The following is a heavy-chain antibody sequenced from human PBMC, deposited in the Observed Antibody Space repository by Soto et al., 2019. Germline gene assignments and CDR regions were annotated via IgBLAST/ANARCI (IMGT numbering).Heavy chain of an antibody. V-gene: IGHV4-31*11. CDR3: ARNYYGSGSYLTKYYYYGMDV. CDR1: GGSISSGGYY. Sequence: SETLSLTCAVSGGSISSGGYYWSWIRQHPGKGLEWIGYIYYSGSTYYNPSLKSRVTISVDTSKNQFSLKLSSVTAADTAVYYCARNYYGSGSYLTKYYYYGMDVWGQGTTVTVSS. CDR2: IYYSGST. D-gene: IGHD3-10*01. J-gene: IGHJ6*02.